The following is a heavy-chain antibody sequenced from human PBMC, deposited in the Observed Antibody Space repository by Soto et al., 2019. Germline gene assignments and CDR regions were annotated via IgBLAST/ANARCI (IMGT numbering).Heavy chain of an antibody. J-gene: IGHJ6*02. CDR2: ISGRGTTI. V-gene: IGHV3-48*02. D-gene: IGHD2-8*02. CDR1: GFSFSSYA. CDR3: ARLGFCTGTNCNHYLYYYAMDI. Sequence: QPGGSLRLSCAASGFSFSSYAMNWVRQAPGKGLEWVSIISGRGTTIYYADSVKGRFTVSRDNAQNSLFLQVDSLRDEDTAVYYCARLGFCTGTNCNHYLYYYAMDIWGQGTTVTVSS.